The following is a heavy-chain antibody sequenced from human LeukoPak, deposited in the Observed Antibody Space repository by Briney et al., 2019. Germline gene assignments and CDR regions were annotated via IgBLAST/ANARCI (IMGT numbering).Heavy chain of an antibody. Sequence: GRSLRLSCAASGFTFSSYGMHWVRQAPGKGLEWVAAIWFDGSKKYCADSVKGRFTISRDNSKNTLYLQMNSLRAEDTAVYYCASTGGSCYSCFDYWGQGTLVTVSS. CDR1: GFTFSSYG. J-gene: IGHJ4*02. CDR2: IWFDGSKK. CDR3: ASTGGSCYSCFDY. V-gene: IGHV3-33*01. D-gene: IGHD2-15*01.